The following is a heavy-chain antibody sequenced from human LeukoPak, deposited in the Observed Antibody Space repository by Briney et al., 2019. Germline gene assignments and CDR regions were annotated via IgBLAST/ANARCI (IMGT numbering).Heavy chain of an antibody. CDR3: ARVKGCGGDCYYRDDAFDI. D-gene: IGHD2-21*02. V-gene: IGHV3-21*01. Sequence: GGSLRLSCAASGFTFSSYSMNWVRQAPGKGLEWVSSISSSSSYIYYADSVKGRFTISGDNAKNSLYLQMNSLRAEDTAVYYCARVKGCGGDCYYRDDAFDIWGQGTMVTVSS. CDR1: GFTFSSYS. CDR2: ISSSSSYI. J-gene: IGHJ3*02.